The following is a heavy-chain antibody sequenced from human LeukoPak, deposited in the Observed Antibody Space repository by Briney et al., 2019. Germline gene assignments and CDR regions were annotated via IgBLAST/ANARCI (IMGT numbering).Heavy chain of an antibody. CDR3: ARESTGAYYGMDV. CDR2: INHSGST. J-gene: IGHJ6*02. CDR1: GGSFSGYY. D-gene: IGHD1-26*01. Sequence: SETLSLTCAVYGGSFSGYYWSWIRQPPGKGLEWIGEINHSGSTNYNPSLKSRVTISVDTSKNQFSLKLSSVTAADTAVYYCARESTGAYYGMDVWGQGTTVTVSS. V-gene: IGHV4-34*01.